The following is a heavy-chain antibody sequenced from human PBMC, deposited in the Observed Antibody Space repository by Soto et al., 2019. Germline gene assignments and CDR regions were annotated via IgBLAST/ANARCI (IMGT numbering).Heavy chain of an antibody. J-gene: IGHJ5*02. D-gene: IGHD2-15*01. CDR3: ARDRYCSGGSCYWNWFDP. Sequence: GGSLRLSCAASGFTFSSYWMHWVRQAPGKGLVWVARIKSDGSGTIYADSVKGRLTISRDNSKNTLYLQMNSLRAEDTALFYCARDRYCSGGSCYWNWFDPWGQGTLVTVSS. V-gene: IGHV3-74*01. CDR1: GFTFSSYW. CDR2: IKSDGSGT.